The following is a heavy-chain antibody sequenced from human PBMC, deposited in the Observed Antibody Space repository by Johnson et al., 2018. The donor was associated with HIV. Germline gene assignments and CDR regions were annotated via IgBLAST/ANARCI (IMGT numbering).Heavy chain of an antibody. CDR1: GFTFSRYG. V-gene: IGHV3-30*18. Sequence: VQLVESGGGVVQPGRSPRLSCAASGFTFSRYGIHWVRQAPGKGLEWVAVISYDGSNTKYADSVKGRFTISRDNSKNTLYLQMNSLRAEDTAFYYCAKPITGMVLLPGDAFDIWGQGTMVTVSS. D-gene: IGHD3-16*01. J-gene: IGHJ3*02. CDR3: AKPITGMVLLPGDAFDI. CDR2: ISYDGSNT.